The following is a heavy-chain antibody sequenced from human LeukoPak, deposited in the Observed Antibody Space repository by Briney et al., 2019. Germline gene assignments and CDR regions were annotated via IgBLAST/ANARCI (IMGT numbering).Heavy chain of an antibody. CDR3: ARDQPRAKGLDQ. CDR2: IIPILGIP. CDR1: GDTFSSYA. J-gene: IGHJ4*02. Sequence: SVKVSCKAPGDTFSSYALTWVRQAPGQGLEWMGRIIPILGIPNYARKFEGRVTITADKSTSTAYMELNSLKSEDTAVYFCARDQPRAKGLDQWGQGTLVTVSS. V-gene: IGHV1-69*04.